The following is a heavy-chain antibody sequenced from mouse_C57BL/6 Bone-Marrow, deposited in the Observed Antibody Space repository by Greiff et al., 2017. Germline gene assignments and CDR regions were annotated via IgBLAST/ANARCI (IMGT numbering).Heavy chain of an antibody. CDR2: ISSGGSYP. CDR3: ARQLRAY. Sequence: EVMLVESGGDLVKPGGSLKLSCAASGFTFSSYGMSWVRQTPDKRLEWVATISSGGSYPYYPDSVKGRFTISRDNAKNTLYLQMSSLKSEDTAVYYCARQLRAYWGQRTLVTVSA. V-gene: IGHV5-6*01. J-gene: IGHJ3*01. D-gene: IGHD3-2*02. CDR1: GFTFSSYG.